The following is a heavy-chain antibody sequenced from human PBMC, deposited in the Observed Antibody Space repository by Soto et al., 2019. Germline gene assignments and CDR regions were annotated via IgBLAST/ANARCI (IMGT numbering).Heavy chain of an antibody. CDR1: VGSISSSSYY. CDR2: IYYSGST. D-gene: IGHD6-19*01. CDR3: ARHLPYSSGKGYYYYYGMEV. Sequence: SETLSLTCTFSVGSISSSSYYWGWIRQPPWKGLEWIGSIYYSGSTYYNPSLKSRVTISVDTSKNQFSLKLSSVTAADTAVYYCARHLPYSSGKGYYYYYGMEVLGQGTTVIVSS. J-gene: IGHJ6*01. V-gene: IGHV4-39*01.